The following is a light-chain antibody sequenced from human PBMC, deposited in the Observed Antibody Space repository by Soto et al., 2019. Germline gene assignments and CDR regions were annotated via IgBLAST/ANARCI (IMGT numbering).Light chain of an antibody. V-gene: IGKV3-20*01. CDR1: QSVNNNY. Sequence: EIVLTQSPGTLSLSPGERATLSCRASQSVNNNYLAWYHQKPGQAPRLLIYGASSRATGIPDRFSGSGSGTDVTLSISRLEPEDFAVYYCQQYGSTPLTFGGGTKVEIK. CDR2: GAS. CDR3: QQYGSTPLT. J-gene: IGKJ4*01.